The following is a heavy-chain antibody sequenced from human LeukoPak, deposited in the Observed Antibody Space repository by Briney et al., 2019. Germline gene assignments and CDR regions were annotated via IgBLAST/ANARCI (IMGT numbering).Heavy chain of an antibody. J-gene: IGHJ6*02. D-gene: IGHD6-6*01. CDR1: GYTFTSYD. V-gene: IGHV1-8*01. CDR3: ARGPKYSSLSLYYGMDV. Sequence: GASVKVSCKASGYTFTSYDMNWVRQATGQGLEWMGWMNPNSGNTGYAQKFQGRVTMTRNTSISTAYMELSSLRSEDTAVYYCARGPKYSSLSLYYGMDVWGQGTTVTVSS. CDR2: MNPNSGNT.